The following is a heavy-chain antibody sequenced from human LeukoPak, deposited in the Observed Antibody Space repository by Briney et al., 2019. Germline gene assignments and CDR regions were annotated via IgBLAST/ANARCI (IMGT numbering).Heavy chain of an antibody. V-gene: IGHV3-7*01. D-gene: IGHD5-12*01. Sequence: PGGSLRLSCAASGFTFSGFWMSWVRQAPTKGLEWVANIKYDGSDKRYVDSVKGRFTISRDNAKNSLYLQMNSLRAEDTAVYYCAREDDVAELRYEYYFDYWGQGTLVTVSS. CDR1: GFTFSGFW. CDR2: IKYDGSDK. J-gene: IGHJ4*02. CDR3: AREDDVAELRYEYYFDY.